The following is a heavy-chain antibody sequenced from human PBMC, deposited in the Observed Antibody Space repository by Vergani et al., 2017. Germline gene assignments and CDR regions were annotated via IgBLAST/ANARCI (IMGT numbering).Heavy chain of an antibody. CDR1: GGSFSGYY. CDR3: ARDRAAYCSGGSCYDLGHDY. CDR2: INHSGST. J-gene: IGHJ4*02. V-gene: IGHV4-34*01. Sequence: QVQLQQWGAGLLKPSETLSLTCAVYGGSFSGYYWSWIRQPPGKGLEWIGEINHSGSTNYNPSLKSRVTISVDTSKNQFSLKLSSVTAADTAVYYCARDRAAYCSGGSCYDLGHDYWGQGTLVTVSS. D-gene: IGHD2-15*01.